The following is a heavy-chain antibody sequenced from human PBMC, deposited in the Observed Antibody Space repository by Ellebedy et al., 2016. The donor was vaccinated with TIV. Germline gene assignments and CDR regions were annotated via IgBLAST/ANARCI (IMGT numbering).Heavy chain of an antibody. CDR2: IYYSGTT. CDR1: GGPINSGDYY. CDR3: ARETDFWSDSSYFDY. Sequence: LRLXXSVSGGPINSGDYYWSWIRQPPGKGLEWLGYIYYSGTTYYNTSLKSRITISVDTSKNQFSLRPSSVTAADTAVYFCARETDFWSDSSYFDYWGQGILVTISS. D-gene: IGHD3-3*01. V-gene: IGHV4-30-4*01. J-gene: IGHJ4*02.